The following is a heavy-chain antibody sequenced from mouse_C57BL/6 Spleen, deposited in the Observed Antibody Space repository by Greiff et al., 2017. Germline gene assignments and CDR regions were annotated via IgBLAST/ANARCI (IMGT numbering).Heavy chain of an antibody. Sequence: QVQLQQPGAELVKPGASVKMSCKASGYTFTSYWITWVKQRPGQGLEWIGDIYPGSGSTNYNEKFESKATLTVDTSSSTAYIQLSSLTSEDSAVYYCARRGTTVAHYYAMDYWGQGTSVTVSS. V-gene: IGHV1-55*01. D-gene: IGHD1-1*01. CDR2: IYPGSGST. CDR3: ARRGTTVAHYYAMDY. CDR1: GYTFTSYW. J-gene: IGHJ4*01.